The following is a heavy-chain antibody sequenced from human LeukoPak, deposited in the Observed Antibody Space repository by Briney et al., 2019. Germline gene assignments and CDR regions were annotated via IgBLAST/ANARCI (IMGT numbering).Heavy chain of an antibody. J-gene: IGHJ4*02. V-gene: IGHV4-34*01. D-gene: IGHD3-10*01. CDR3: ARATPKYGSGRGGLDY. CDR2: INHSGST. Sequence: SETLSLTCAVYGGSFSGYYWSWIRQPPGKGLEWIGEINHSGSTNYNPSLKSRVIISVDTSKNQFSLKLSSVTAADTAVYYCARATPKYGSGRGGLDYWGQGTLVTVSS. CDR1: GGSFSGYY.